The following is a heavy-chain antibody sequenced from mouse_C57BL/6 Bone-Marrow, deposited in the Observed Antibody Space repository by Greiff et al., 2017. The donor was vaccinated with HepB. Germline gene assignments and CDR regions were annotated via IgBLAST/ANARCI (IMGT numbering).Heavy chain of an antibody. Sequence: EVQLVESGPGLVKPSQSLSLTCSVTGYSITSGYYWNWIRQFPGNKLEWMGYISYDGSNNYNPSLKNRFSITRDTSKNQFFLKLNSVTTEDTATYYCARAPYYYGSRPPGFAYWGQGTLVTVSA. CDR2: ISYDGSN. CDR3: ARAPYYYGSRPPGFAY. CDR1: GYSITSGYY. J-gene: IGHJ3*01. D-gene: IGHD1-1*01. V-gene: IGHV3-6*01.